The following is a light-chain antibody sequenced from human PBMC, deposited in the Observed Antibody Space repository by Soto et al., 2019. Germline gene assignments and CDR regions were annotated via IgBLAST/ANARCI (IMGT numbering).Light chain of an antibody. CDR3: QQYNSFSYT. V-gene: IGKV1-5*01. CDR2: DAS. CDR1: QSISTW. J-gene: IGKJ2*01. Sequence: DIQLTQSPPTLSASVGDRVTLTCRASQSISTWLAWYQQKPGKAPKLLIYDASGLESGVPSRFAGSGSGTEFTLTISSLQPDDFATYYCQQYNSFSYTFGQGTKLEIK.